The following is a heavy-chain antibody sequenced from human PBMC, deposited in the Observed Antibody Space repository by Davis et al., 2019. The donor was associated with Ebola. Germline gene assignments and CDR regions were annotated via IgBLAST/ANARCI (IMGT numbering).Heavy chain of an antibody. D-gene: IGHD3-16*02. CDR3: ARGDYIWGSYRHLDY. CDR1: GYIFTTYA. J-gene: IGHJ4*02. Sequence: VSVKVSCKASGYIFTTYAIHWVRQAPGQRLEWMGWINAGNGNTKYSQKFQGRVTITRDTSASTAYMELSSLRSEDTAVYYCARGDYIWGSYRHLDYWGQGTLVTVSS. V-gene: IGHV1-3*01. CDR2: INAGNGNT.